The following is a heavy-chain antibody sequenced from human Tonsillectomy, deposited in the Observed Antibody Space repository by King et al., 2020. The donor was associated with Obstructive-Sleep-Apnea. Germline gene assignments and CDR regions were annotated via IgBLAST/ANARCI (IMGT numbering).Heavy chain of an antibody. V-gene: IGHV3-74*01. J-gene: IGHJ4*02. Sequence: VQLVESWGGLVQPGGSLRLSCAAVGFTFISDWMHWVRQAPGKGLVWVSRFNTDGSSTNYADSVKGRLTTSRDNAKNTLYLEMNSLRAEDTAVYYCATLTTVTAHDYWGQGTLVTVSS. CDR1: GFTFISDW. D-gene: IGHD4-11*01. CDR3: ATLTTVTAHDY. CDR2: FNTDGSST.